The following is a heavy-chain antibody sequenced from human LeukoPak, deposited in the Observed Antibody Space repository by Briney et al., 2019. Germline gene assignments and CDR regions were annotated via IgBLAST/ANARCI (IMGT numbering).Heavy chain of an antibody. V-gene: IGHV4-59*01. CDR1: GGSIRSYY. Sequence: SETLSPTCTVSGGSIRSYYWSWIRQPPGKGLEWIGYIYYSVSTNYNPSLKSRVTISVDTSNTPFSLQLSSVTAADTAVYYCASHVVRGNWYFDLWGRGTLVTVAS. CDR3: ASHVVRGNWYFDL. D-gene: IGHD3-10*01. CDR2: IYYSVST. J-gene: IGHJ2*01.